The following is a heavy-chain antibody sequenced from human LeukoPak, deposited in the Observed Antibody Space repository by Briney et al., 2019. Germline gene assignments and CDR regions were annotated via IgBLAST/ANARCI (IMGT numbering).Heavy chain of an antibody. J-gene: IGHJ4*02. D-gene: IGHD2-2*01. CDR2: IYTSGST. V-gene: IGHV4-4*07. CDR1: GGSISSYY. CDR3: AREYCSSTSCYGFFDY. Sequence: SETLSLTCTVSGGSISSYYWSWLRQPAGKGLEWIGRIYTSGSTNYNPSLKSRVTMSVDTSKNQFSLKLSSVTAADTAVYYCAREYCSSTSCYGFFDYWGQGTLVTVSS.